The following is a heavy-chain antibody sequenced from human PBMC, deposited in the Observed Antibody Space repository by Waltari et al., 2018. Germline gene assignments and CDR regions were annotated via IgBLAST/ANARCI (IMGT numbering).Heavy chain of an antibody. J-gene: IGHJ4*02. Sequence: QVQLQESGPGLVTPSGTLSLTSTVSGDSISNNFFWSWVRQSPGKALEWIGPVHQIRRSNYNPALESRVAVSMDTSKDQFSLKMTSVPAADTAIYDGASDRGRGLYLDSWGQGTLVAVSP. CDR1: GDSISNNFF. CDR2: VHQIRRS. V-gene: IGHV4-4*02. D-gene: IGHD2-15*01. CDR3: ASDRGRGLYLDS.